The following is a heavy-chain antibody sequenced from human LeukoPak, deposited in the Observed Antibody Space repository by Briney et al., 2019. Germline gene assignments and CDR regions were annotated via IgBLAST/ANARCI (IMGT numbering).Heavy chain of an antibody. V-gene: IGHV4-38-2*02. Sequence: PSETLSLTCTVSGYSISSGYYWGWIRQPPGKGLEWIGSIYHSGSTYYNPSLKSRVTISVDTSKNQFSLKLSSVTAADTAVYYCAREVVSAHIAAAGSGYYYYMDVWGKGTTVTVSS. CDR3: AREVVSAHIAAAGSGYYYYMDV. D-gene: IGHD6-13*01. CDR2: IYHSGST. J-gene: IGHJ6*03. CDR1: GYSISSGYY.